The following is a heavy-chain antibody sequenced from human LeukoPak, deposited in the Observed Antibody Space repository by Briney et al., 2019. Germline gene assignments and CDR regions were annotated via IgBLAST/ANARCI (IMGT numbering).Heavy chain of an antibody. D-gene: IGHD6-19*01. V-gene: IGHV1-18*01. J-gene: IGHJ4*02. Sequence: GASVKVSCNASGYTFTSYGNSGVRQAPGQGLEWMGWISAYNGNANYAQKLQGRVTMTTDTSTSTAYMELRSLRSVDTAVYYCARHIAVAGNLDYWGQGTLVTVSS. CDR1: GYTFTSYG. CDR3: ARHIAVAGNLDY. CDR2: ISAYNGNA.